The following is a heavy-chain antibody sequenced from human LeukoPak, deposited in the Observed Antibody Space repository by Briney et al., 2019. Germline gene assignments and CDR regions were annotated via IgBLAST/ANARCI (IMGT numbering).Heavy chain of an antibody. D-gene: IGHD6-19*01. J-gene: IGHJ4*02. CDR2: IGIRGDT. V-gene: IGHV3-13*01. CDR3: ARGGIQVSGIDEFDY. CDR1: GISIGSYA. Sequence: HSGGSLRLSCAASGISIGSYAMSWVRQVIGKGLEWVSAIGIRGDTHYSGSVKGRFTISRENAESSLYLQMNSLRAEDTAVYYCARGGIQVSGIDEFDYWGQGTLVTVSS.